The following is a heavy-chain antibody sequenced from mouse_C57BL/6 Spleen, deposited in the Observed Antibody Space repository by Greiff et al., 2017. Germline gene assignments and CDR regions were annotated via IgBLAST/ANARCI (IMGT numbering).Heavy chain of an antibody. V-gene: IGHV1-64*01. Sequence: QVQLQQPGAELVKPGASVKLSCKASGYTFTSYWMHWVKQRPGQGLEWIGMIHPNSGSTNYNEKFKSKATLTVDKSSSTAYMQLSSLTSEDSAVYYGARWGGYDYAMDYWGQGTSVTVSS. CDR2: IHPNSGST. D-gene: IGHD2-2*01. CDR3: ARWGGYDYAMDY. J-gene: IGHJ4*01. CDR1: GYTFTSYW.